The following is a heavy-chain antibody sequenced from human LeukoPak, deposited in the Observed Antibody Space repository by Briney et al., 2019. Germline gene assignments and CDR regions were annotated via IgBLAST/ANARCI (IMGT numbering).Heavy chain of an antibody. V-gene: IGHV1-69*13. CDR2: IIPIFGTA. J-gene: IGHJ4*02. CDR1: GGTFSSYA. Sequence: ASVKVSCKASGGTFSSYAISWVRQAPGQGLEWMGGIIPIFGTANYAQKFQGRVTITADESTSTAYMELSSLRSEDTAVYYCARLPEVGYSSSWGIDYWGQGTLVTVSS. CDR3: ARLPEVGYSSSWGIDY. D-gene: IGHD6-13*01.